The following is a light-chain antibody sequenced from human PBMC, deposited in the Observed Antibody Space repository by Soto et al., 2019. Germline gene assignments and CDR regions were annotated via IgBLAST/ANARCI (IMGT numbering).Light chain of an antibody. CDR2: AAS. CDR1: QDVSSW. Sequence: DLQMTQSPSSVSASVGDRVTITCRASQDVSSWLAWYQQKPGKAPKLLIYAASTLQSGVPSRFSGSGSGTDFTLTISSLQPEDFATYYCQQANSFPSVTFGPGTKVDI. J-gene: IGKJ3*01. V-gene: IGKV1D-12*01. CDR3: QQANSFPSVT.